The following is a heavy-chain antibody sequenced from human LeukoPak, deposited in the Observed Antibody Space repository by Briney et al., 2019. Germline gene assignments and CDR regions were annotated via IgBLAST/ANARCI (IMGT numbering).Heavy chain of an antibody. V-gene: IGHV1-46*01. CDR1: GYTFTSYY. D-gene: IGHD3-10*01. J-gene: IGHJ4*02. CDR3: AGAPEGSYHNPTNFDY. Sequence: AAVKVSCKAAGYTFTSYYIHWVRQAPGQGLEWMGIINPSVGSTSYAQKFQGRGTMTRDMSTSTVYIEMSSLRSEDKDVYYCAGAPEGSYHNPTNFDYWGQGTLVTVSS. CDR2: INPSVGST.